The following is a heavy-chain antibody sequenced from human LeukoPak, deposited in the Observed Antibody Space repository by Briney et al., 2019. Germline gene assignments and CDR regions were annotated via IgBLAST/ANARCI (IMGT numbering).Heavy chain of an antibody. J-gene: IGHJ4*02. D-gene: IGHD3-9*01. CDR1: GCTFSSYD. Sequence: GGSLRLSCAAYGCTFSSYDMSWVRQAPGKGLEWVAAISGSGGSTYYADSVKGRFTISRDNSKNTLYLQMNSLRAEDTAVYYCAKVKLALTFFDYWGQGTLVTVSS. V-gene: IGHV3-23*01. CDR3: AKVKLALTFFDY. CDR2: ISGSGGST.